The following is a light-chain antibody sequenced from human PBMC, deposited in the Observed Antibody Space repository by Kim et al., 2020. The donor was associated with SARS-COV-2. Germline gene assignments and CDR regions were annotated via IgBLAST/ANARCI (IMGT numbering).Light chain of an antibody. CDR1: SSNIGAGYD. CDR3: QSYDSSLSGVV. Sequence: QRVTISCTGSSSNIGAGYDVHWYQQLPGTAPKLLIYGNSNRPSGVPDRCSGSKSGTSASLAITGLQAEDEADYYCQSYDSSLSGVVFGGGTQLTVL. J-gene: IGLJ2*01. V-gene: IGLV1-40*01. CDR2: GNS.